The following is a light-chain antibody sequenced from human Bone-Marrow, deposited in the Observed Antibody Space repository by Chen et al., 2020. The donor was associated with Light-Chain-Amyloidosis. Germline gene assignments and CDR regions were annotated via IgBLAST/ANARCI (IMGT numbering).Light chain of an antibody. CDR3: QQYNTYWT. CDR1: QNIDTW. V-gene: IGKV1-5*03. CDR2: KAS. Sequence: DIHMTQSPSTLSASVGDRVTITCRASQNIDTWLAWYQQTPGKAPKLLIYKASSLESGVPSRFSGSGSGTEFTLTISSLQPDDFATYYCQQYNTYWTFGRGTKVEIK. J-gene: IGKJ1*01.